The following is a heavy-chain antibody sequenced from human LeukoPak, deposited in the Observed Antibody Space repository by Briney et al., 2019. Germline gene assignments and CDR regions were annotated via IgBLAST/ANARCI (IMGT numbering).Heavy chain of an antibody. CDR3: ARGRGGYSYGIFGY. J-gene: IGHJ4*02. Sequence: ASVKVSCKASGYTFTDYYMNWVRQAPGQGLEWMGWINPNNGDTDFSQKFQGRVTMTRNTSISTAYMELSSLRSEDTAVYYCARGRGGYSYGIFGYWGQGTLVTVSS. CDR1: GYTFTDYY. V-gene: IGHV1-2*02. D-gene: IGHD5-18*01. CDR2: INPNNGDT.